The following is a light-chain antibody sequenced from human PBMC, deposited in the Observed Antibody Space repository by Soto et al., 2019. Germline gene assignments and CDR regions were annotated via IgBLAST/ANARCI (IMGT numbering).Light chain of an antibody. J-gene: IGLJ1*01. V-gene: IGLV2-14*01. Sequence: ALTQPASVSGSPGQSITISCTGSSSDVGAYNYVSWFQQHPGKAPKLMIYEVSNRPPGVSNRFSGSKSGNTASLTISGLQAEDEADYYCSSYTSSTTYTYVFGTGTKVTVL. CDR1: SSDVGAYNY. CDR3: SSYTSSTTYTYV. CDR2: EVS.